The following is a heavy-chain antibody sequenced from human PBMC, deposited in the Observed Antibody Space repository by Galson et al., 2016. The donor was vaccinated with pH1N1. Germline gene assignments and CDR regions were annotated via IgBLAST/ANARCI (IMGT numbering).Heavy chain of an antibody. J-gene: IGHJ4*02. CDR3: ASRSSGQLHFDY. V-gene: IGHV1-46*01. CDR1: GYTFITYY. D-gene: IGHD3-22*01. CDR2: INPSGVNT. Sequence: SVKVSCKASGYTFITYYIHWVRQAPGQGLEWLGIINPSGVNTTYAQKFQGRVTMTRDTSTSTVYMELSSLRSEDTAAYYCASRSSGQLHFDYWGQGTLVTVPS.